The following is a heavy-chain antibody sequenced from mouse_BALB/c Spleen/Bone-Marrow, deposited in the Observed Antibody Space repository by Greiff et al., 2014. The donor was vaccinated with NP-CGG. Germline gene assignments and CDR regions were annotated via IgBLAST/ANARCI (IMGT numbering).Heavy chain of an antibody. CDR3: AGHGHYDVYYFDY. CDR1: GYTFTEYT. D-gene: IGHD1-2*01. V-gene: IGHV1-62-2*01. CDR2: FYPGSGSI. J-gene: IGHJ2*01. Sequence: VQLQQSGAELVKPGASVTLSCKASGYTFTEYTIHWVKQRSGQGLEWIGWFYPGSGSIKYNEKFKDKATLTADKSSSTVYMELRRWTTEDSAVYYCAGHGHYDVYYFDYWGQGTTLTVSS.